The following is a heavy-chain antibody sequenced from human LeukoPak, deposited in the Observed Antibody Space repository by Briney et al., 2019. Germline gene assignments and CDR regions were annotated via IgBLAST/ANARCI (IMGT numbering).Heavy chain of an antibody. CDR1: GYTLTQLF. V-gene: IGHV1-24*01. D-gene: IGHD1-26*01. J-gene: IGHJ3*02. CDR3: APAPVGAIPAFDI. Sequence: ASVKVSCKVSGYTLTQLFMHWVRQAPGKGLAGVGGFDPVDGETIYAQKFHGRVTMTEDTSTDTAYMELNSLRSEDTAVYYSAPAPVGAIPAFDIWGQGTMVTVSS. CDR2: FDPVDGET.